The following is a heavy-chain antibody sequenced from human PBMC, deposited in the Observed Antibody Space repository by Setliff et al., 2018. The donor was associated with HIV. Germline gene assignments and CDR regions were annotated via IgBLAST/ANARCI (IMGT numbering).Heavy chain of an antibody. V-gene: IGHV4-59*04. D-gene: IGHD5-12*01. CDR3: ARYRRFADYIDV. Sequence: GSLRLSCAASGFTFSNAWMSWVRQPPGKGLEWMGNIFHSGNTYYSPSLKSRVTMSLDTSMNQFSLKLTSVTAADTALYYCARYRRFADYIDVWGKGTTVTVSS. J-gene: IGHJ6*03. CDR1: GFTFSNAW. CDR2: IFHSGNT.